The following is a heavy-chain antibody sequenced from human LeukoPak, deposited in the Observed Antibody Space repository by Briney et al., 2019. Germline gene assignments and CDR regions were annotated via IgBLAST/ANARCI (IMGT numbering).Heavy chain of an antibody. Sequence: SETLSLTCTVSGGSIRSYYWSWIRQPPGKGLEWIGYMHHSGSTKHNPYLKSRVTISVDTSKSQFSLRLSSVTAADTAVYYCARHAAVEGSSGWSPLWWFDPWGQGTLVTVSS. CDR2: MHHSGST. CDR1: GGSIRSYY. D-gene: IGHD6-19*01. J-gene: IGHJ5*02. V-gene: IGHV4-59*08. CDR3: ARHAAVEGSSGWSPLWWFDP.